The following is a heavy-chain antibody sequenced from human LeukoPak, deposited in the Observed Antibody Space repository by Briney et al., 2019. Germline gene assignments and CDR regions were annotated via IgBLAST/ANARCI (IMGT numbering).Heavy chain of an antibody. Sequence: PSETLSLTCTVSGGSISSSSYYWGWIRQPPGKGLEWIGSIYYSGSTYYNPSLKSRVTISVDTSKNQFSLKLSSVTAADTAVYYCAREYCSGGSCYYYYYYYMDVWGKGTTVTISS. CDR1: GGSISSSSYY. CDR2: IYYSGST. V-gene: IGHV4-39*07. CDR3: AREYCSGGSCYYYYYYYMDV. D-gene: IGHD2-15*01. J-gene: IGHJ6*03.